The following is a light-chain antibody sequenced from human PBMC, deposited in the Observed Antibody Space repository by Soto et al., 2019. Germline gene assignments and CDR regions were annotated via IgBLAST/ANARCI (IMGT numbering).Light chain of an antibody. CDR3: QQRSNWPPT. Sequence: EIVLTQSPATLSLSPGERATLSCRDSQSLSSYLAWYQQKPGQAPRLLIYDASNRATGIPARFSGSGSGTDFTLTISILEPEDFAVYYCQQRSNWPPTFGLGTKLEIK. CDR2: DAS. V-gene: IGKV3-11*01. CDR1: QSLSSY. J-gene: IGKJ2*01.